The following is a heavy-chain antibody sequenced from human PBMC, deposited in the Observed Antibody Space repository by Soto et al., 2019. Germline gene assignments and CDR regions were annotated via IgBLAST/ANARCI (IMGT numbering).Heavy chain of an antibody. Sequence: SETLSLTCAVSGYSISSGYYWGWIRQPPGEGLEWIGRIYHSGSTYYNRSLKSRVTISVDTSKNQFSLKLSSVTAADTAVYYCARVVRTIFGVVTSMDVWRQGXTVTVPS. D-gene: IGHD3-3*01. V-gene: IGHV4-38-2*01. J-gene: IGHJ6*02. CDR3: ARVVRTIFGVVTSMDV. CDR1: GYSISSGYY. CDR2: IYHSGST.